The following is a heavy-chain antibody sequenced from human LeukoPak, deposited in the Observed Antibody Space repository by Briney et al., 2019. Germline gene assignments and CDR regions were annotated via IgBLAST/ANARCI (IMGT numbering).Heavy chain of an antibody. CDR2: ISSSSSYI. J-gene: IGHJ4*02. Sequence: KPRGSLRLSCAASGFTFSSYSMNWVRQAPGKGLEWVSSISSSSSYIYYADSLKGRFTISRDSAKNSLYLQMNSLRADDTAVYYCARRRWNDYWGQGTLVTVSS. CDR3: ARRRWNDY. D-gene: IGHD4-23*01. CDR1: GFTFSSYS. V-gene: IGHV3-21*01.